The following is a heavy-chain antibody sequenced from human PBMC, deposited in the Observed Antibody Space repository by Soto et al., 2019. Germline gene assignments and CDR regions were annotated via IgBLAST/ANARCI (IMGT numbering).Heavy chain of an antibody. J-gene: IGHJ6*02. CDR3: ARDSDCHSTSCFFPPHV. V-gene: IGHV3-21*06. D-gene: IGHD2-2*01. Sequence: GGSLRLSCSASGFTFSDENMSWVRQVPGKGLEWVSGISGGGSYIFYADSVQGRFSISRDNPKNSLFLEMNSLRVEDTAVYYCARDSDCHSTSCFFPPHVWGQGTTVTVSS. CDR2: ISGGGSYI. CDR1: GFTFSDEN.